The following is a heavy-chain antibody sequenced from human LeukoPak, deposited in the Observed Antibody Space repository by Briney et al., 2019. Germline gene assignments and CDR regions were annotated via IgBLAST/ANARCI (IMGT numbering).Heavy chain of an antibody. D-gene: IGHD2-2*02. CDR2: IYYSGST. CDR1: GGSISSSSYY. Sequence: SETLSLTCTVSGGSISSSSYYWGWIRQPPGKGLEWIGSIYYSGSTYYNPSLKSRVTISVDTSKNQFSLKLCSVTAADTAVYYCARQSPNTLDYFDYWGQGTLVTVSS. J-gene: IGHJ4*02. CDR3: ARQSPNTLDYFDY. V-gene: IGHV4-39*01.